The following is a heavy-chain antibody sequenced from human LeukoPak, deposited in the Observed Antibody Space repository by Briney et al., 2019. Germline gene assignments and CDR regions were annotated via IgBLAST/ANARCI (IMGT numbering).Heavy chain of an antibody. CDR2: IYSGSST. CDR1: GFTVSSNY. Sequence: GGSLRLSCAASGFTVSSNYMSWVRQAPGKGLEWVSAIYSGSSTYYADSVKGRFTISRDNSKNTLYLQMSSLRAEDTAVYYCARDQSYDFWSDYYYYMDVWGKGTTVTVSS. CDR3: ARDQSYDFWSDYYYYMDV. V-gene: IGHV3-66*02. J-gene: IGHJ6*03. D-gene: IGHD3-3*01.